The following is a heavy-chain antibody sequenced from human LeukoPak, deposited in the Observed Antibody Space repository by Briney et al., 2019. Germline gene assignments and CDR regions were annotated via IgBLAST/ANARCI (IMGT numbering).Heavy chain of an antibody. Sequence: GASVKVSCKASGYTFSNYGISWVRQAPGRGLEWMGWISVYNGNTNYAQKVQGRVTMTTDTSTNTAYMELSRLRSDDTAVYYCARHFYYYYMDVWGKGTTVTVSS. CDR3: ARHFYYYYMDV. V-gene: IGHV1-18*01. CDR1: GYTFSNYG. J-gene: IGHJ6*03. CDR2: ISVYNGNT.